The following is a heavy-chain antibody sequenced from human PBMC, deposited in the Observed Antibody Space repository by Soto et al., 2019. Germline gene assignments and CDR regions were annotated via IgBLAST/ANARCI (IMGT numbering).Heavy chain of an antibody. CDR2: IYYSGST. CDR1: GGSISSYY. Sequence: SETLSLTSTVAGGSISSYYGTWIRQPPGKGLEWIGNIYYSGSTTYNPSLKSRVTISVDTSKNQFSLRLSSVTAADTAVYYCATQTANFYGSGSYYLPFDYWGQGTLVTVSS. V-gene: IGHV4-59*01. CDR3: ATQTANFYGSGSYYLPFDY. D-gene: IGHD3-10*01. J-gene: IGHJ4*02.